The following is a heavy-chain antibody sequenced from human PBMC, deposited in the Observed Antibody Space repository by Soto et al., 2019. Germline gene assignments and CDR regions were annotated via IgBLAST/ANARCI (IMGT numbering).Heavy chain of an antibody. CDR2: ITHRGFT. V-gene: IGHV4-34*01. Sequence: QVQLQQWGAGLLKPSETLSLTCAVYSGSFSGYYWSWIRQSPGKGLEWIGEITHRGFTNYNPSLKSRVTMSGHTSKTRFSLNLTSVTAADTAVYYCARFPFSTSSWSNPRYFDSWGQGTLVTVSS. CDR1: SGSFSGYY. D-gene: IGHD6-13*01. CDR3: ARFPFSTSSWSNPRYFDS. J-gene: IGHJ4*02.